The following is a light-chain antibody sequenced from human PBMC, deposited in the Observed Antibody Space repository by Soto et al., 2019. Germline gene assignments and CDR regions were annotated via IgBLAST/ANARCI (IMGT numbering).Light chain of an antibody. CDR3: SSYAGSNNFDV. Sequence: QSVLTQPPSASGSPGQSVTISCTGTSSDVGGYNYVSWYQQHPGKAPKLMIYEVSKRPSGVHHRFSGSKSVNTASLTVSGLQAEDEADYYCSSYAGSNNFDVFGTGTKLTVL. CDR1: SSDVGGYNY. J-gene: IGLJ1*01. CDR2: EVS. V-gene: IGLV2-8*01.